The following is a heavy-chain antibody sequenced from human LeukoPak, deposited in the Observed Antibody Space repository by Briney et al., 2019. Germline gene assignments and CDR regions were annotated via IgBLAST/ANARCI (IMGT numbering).Heavy chain of an antibody. D-gene: IGHD2-2*01. CDR1: GGSISSSSYY. Sequence: PSETLSLTCTVSGGSISSSSYYWGWIRQPPGKGLEWIGSIYYSGSTNYNPSLKSRVTISVDTSKNQFSLKLSSVTAADTAVYYCARTQYQLPFDAFDIWGQGTMVTVSS. J-gene: IGHJ3*02. V-gene: IGHV4-39*07. CDR3: ARTQYQLPFDAFDI. CDR2: IYYSGST.